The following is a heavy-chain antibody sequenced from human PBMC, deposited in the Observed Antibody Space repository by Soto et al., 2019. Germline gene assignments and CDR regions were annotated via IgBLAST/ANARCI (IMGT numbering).Heavy chain of an antibody. J-gene: IGHJ5*02. CDR1: GGSISSSNW. Sequence: LSLTCAVSGGSISSSNWWSWVRQPPGKGLEWIGEIYHSGSTNYNPSLKSRVTISVDKSKNQFSLKLSSVTAADTAVYYCARVRHSSTSCCGLNWFDPWGQGTLVTVSS. D-gene: IGHD2-2*01. CDR3: ARVRHSSTSCCGLNWFDP. V-gene: IGHV4-4*02. CDR2: IYHSGST.